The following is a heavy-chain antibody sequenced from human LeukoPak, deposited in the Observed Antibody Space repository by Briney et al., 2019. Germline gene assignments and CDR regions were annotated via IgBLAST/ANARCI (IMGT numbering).Heavy chain of an antibody. V-gene: IGHV3-21*01. CDR3: ARDGNYDYLDY. CDR1: GFTFSSYS. J-gene: IGHJ4*02. CDR2: ISSSSSYI. D-gene: IGHD1-7*01. Sequence: GGSLRLSCAASGFTFSSYSMNWVRQAPGKGLEWVSSISSSSSYIYYADSVKGRFTISRDNSKNTLYLQMNSLRAEDTAVYYCARDGNYDYLDYWGQGTLVTVSS.